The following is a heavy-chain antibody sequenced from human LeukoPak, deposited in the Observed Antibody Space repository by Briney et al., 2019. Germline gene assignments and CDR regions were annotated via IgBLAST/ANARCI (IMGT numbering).Heavy chain of an antibody. V-gene: IGHV4-59*01. CDR1: GGSIRSYF. D-gene: IGHD3-10*01. Sequence: PSETLSLTCTVSGGSIRSYFWSWIRQPPGKGLEWIGYMYNSGSTNYNPSLKSRVTISVDTSKNQFSLKLSSVTAADTAVYYCARHYYGSGSFEYWGQGTLVTVSS. CDR2: MYNSGST. J-gene: IGHJ4*02. CDR3: ARHYYGSGSFEY.